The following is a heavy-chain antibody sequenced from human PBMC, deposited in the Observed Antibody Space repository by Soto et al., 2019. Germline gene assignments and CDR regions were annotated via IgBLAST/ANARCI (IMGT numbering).Heavy chain of an antibody. CDR2: INHSGST. J-gene: IGHJ4*02. D-gene: IGHD3-10*01. CDR1: GGSFSGYY. Sequence: PSETLSLACAVYGGSFSGYYWSWIRQPPGKGLEWIGEINHSGSTNYNPSLKSRVTISVDTSKNQFSLKLSSVTAADTAVYYCARDYGSGSYWLYYFDYWGQGTPV. V-gene: IGHV4-34*01. CDR3: ARDYGSGSYWLYYFDY.